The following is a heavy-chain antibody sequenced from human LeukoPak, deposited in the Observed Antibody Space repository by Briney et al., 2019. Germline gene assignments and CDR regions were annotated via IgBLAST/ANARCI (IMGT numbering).Heavy chain of an antibody. J-gene: IGHJ4*02. CDR3: ARVHYNWTYFDY. CDR2: IYYSGST. Sequence: SQTLSLTCTVSGGSISSGGYYWSWIRQHPGKGLEWIGYIYYSGSTYYNPSLKSRVTISVDTSKNQFSLKLSSVTAADTAVYYCARVHYNWTYFDYWGQGTLVTVSS. CDR1: GGSISSGGYY. V-gene: IGHV4-31*03. D-gene: IGHD1-20*01.